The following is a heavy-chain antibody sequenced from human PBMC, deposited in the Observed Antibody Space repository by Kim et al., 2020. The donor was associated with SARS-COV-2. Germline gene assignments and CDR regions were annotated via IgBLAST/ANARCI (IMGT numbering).Heavy chain of an antibody. CDR3: AKSSGYSSSPPNYYYYYGMDV. CDR1: GFTFSSYA. CDR2: ISGSGGST. J-gene: IGHJ6*02. D-gene: IGHD6-13*01. V-gene: IGHV3-23*01. Sequence: GGSLRLSCAASGFTFSSYAMSWVRQAPGKGLEWVSAISGSGGSTYYADSVKGRFTISRDNSKNTLYLQMNSLRAEDTAVYYCAKSSGYSSSPPNYYYYYGMDVWGQGTTVTVSS.